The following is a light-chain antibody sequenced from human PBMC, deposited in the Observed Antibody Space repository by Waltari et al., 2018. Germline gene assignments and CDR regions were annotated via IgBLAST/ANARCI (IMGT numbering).Light chain of an antibody. J-gene: IGLJ2*01. CDR2: DDR. Sequence: SYVLTQPPSVSVAPGQTATCTGAADNVGCNSGRWYQQRPGQAPVLGVYDDRDRPSEIPERFSGSNSGNTATLTISRVEAGDEADYYCQVWDVSSHHVVFGGGTKLTVL. V-gene: IGLV3-21*02. CDR1: NVGCNS. CDR3: QVWDVSSHHVV.